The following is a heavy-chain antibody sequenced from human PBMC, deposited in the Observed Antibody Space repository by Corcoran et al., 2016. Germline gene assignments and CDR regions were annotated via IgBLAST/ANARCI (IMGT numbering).Heavy chain of an antibody. V-gene: IGHV3-7*01. CDR2: IKPDGSEK. J-gene: IGHJ3*02. Sequence: EVQLVESGGGLVQPGGSLRLSCAASGFTFRSYWMYWVRQDSGKGLEWLASIKPDGSEKYHVDSVKGRFTVSRDNPRSSLYLQMTSLGTEDTAVYYCARGGSWAFDNWGQGTMVTVSS. D-gene: IGHD3-10*01. CDR1: GFTFRSYW. CDR3: ARGGSWAFDN.